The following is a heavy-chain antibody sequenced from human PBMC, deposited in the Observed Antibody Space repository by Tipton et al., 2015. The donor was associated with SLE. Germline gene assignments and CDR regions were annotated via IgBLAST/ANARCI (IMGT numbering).Heavy chain of an antibody. V-gene: IGHV5-51*03. CDR1: GYTFTNYW. J-gene: IGHJ4*02. CDR3: ARREIATYFDY. CDR2: VYPSDSDT. Sequence: QLVQSGAEVKKPGESLKISCRGSGYTFTNYWIGWVRQMPGKGLQWIGIVYPSDSDTRYSPSFQGQVTVSVDKSITTAYLEWSSLKASDTAMYYCARREIATYFDYWGQGTLVTVSS. D-gene: IGHD2-21*01.